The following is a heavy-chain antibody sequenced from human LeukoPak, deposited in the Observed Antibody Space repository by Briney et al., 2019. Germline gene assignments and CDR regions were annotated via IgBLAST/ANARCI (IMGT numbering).Heavy chain of an antibody. J-gene: IGHJ4*02. D-gene: IGHD3-10*01. CDR3: AKDWGWFGEPIDY. CDR1: GFTFSSYA. Sequence: SGGSLRLSCAASGFTFSSYAMSWVRQAPGKGLEWVSGISGGGGSTNYADSVKGRFTISRDNSKNTLYLQMNSLRAEDTAVYYCAKDWGWFGEPIDYWGQGTLVTVSS. CDR2: ISGGGGST. V-gene: IGHV3-23*01.